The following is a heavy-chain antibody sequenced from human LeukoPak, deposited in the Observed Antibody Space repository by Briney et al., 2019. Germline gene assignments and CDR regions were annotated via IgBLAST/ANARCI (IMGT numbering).Heavy chain of an antibody. J-gene: IGHJ4*02. D-gene: IGHD2-2*01. CDR2: INHSGST. CDR1: GGSFSGYY. Sequence: PSETLSLTCAVYGGSFSGYYWSWIRQPPGKGLEWIGEINHSGSTNYNPSLKSRVTISVDTSKNQFSLKLSSVTAADTAVYYCASGNCSSTSCHDYWGQGTLVTVSS. CDR3: ASGNCSSTSCHDY. V-gene: IGHV4-34*01.